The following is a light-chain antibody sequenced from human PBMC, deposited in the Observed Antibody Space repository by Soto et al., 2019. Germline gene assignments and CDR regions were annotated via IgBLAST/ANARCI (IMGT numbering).Light chain of an antibody. V-gene: IGLV2-8*01. CDR3: TSYVGSDIWV. CDR1: SSDVGAYKY. Sequence: QSVLTQPPSASGSPGQSVTISCTGTSSDVGAYKYVSWYQQYPGKAPKLMIYEVSKWPSGVPDRVSGSKSGNTASLTVSGLQAEDEADYYCTSYVGSDIWVFGGGTKVTVL. CDR2: EVS. J-gene: IGLJ3*02.